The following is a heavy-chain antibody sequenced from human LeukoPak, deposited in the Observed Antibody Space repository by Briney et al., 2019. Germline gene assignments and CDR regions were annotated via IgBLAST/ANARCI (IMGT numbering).Heavy chain of an antibody. Sequence: GGSLRLSCAAFGFIFNNFSMNWGRQAPGKGLEWVATISNNGGDTYYAVSVRGRFFTSRDNSRNKVYVQMNSLRDEDTAVYYCAKDRRQDYGDYGRIDYWGQGTLVTVSS. D-gene: IGHD4-17*01. J-gene: IGHJ4*02. CDR3: AKDRRQDYGDYGRIDY. CDR1: GFIFNNFS. CDR2: ISNNGGDT. V-gene: IGHV3-23*01.